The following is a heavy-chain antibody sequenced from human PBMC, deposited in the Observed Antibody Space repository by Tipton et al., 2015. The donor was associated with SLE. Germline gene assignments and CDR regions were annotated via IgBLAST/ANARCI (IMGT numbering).Heavy chain of an antibody. V-gene: IGHV7-4-1*02. D-gene: IGHD1-26*01. CDR2: INTSTGKA. J-gene: IGHJ4*02. CDR1: GYTLGRYA. CDR3: ATVGDTGLQRSDS. Sequence: QVQLVQSGSELKKPGASVTVSCKASGYTLGRYAMNWVRQAPGQGLEWMGWINTSTGKATYAQGFSGRFVFSLDTPANTAYLQISSLEADDSAIYYCATVGDTGLQRSDSWGQGTLVTVSS.